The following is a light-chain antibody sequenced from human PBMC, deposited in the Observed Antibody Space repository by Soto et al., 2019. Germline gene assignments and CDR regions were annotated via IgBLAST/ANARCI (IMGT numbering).Light chain of an antibody. J-gene: IGLJ1*01. CDR1: SSDVGGYNY. CDR2: DVS. Sequence: QSVLTQPASVSGSPGQSITISCTGTSSDVGGYNYVSWYQHHPGKAPKLMIFDVSNRPSGVSNRFSGSKSGNTASLTISGLQPEDEADYYCSSYTTSNTRQMVFGTGTKATVL. V-gene: IGLV2-14*03. CDR3: SSYTTSNTRQMV.